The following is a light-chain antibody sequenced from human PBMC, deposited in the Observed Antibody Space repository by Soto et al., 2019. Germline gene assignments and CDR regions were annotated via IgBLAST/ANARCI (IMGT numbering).Light chain of an antibody. CDR2: GVS. CDR3: QQYNNWPLS. CDR1: QSVSSN. V-gene: IGKV3-15*01. Sequence: ETVMTQSPATLSVSPGERTTLFCRASQSVSSNLAWYQQRPGQAPRLLIYGVSTRASGIPARFSGSGSGTEFTLTISSLQSEDFAVYYCQQYNNWPLSFGGGTKVAIE. J-gene: IGKJ4*01.